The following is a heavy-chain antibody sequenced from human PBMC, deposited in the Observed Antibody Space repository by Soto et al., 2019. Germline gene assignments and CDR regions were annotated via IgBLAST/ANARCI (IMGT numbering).Heavy chain of an antibody. V-gene: IGHV3-30-3*01. Sequence: QVQLVESGGGVVQPGRSLRLSCAASGFTFSSYAMHWVRQAPGKGLEWVAVISYDGSNKYYADSLKGRFTISRDNSKNTLYLQMNSLRAEDTAVYYCARKYSSSSRFDYWGQGTLVTVSS. J-gene: IGHJ4*02. CDR3: ARKYSSSSRFDY. D-gene: IGHD6-6*01. CDR1: GFTFSSYA. CDR2: ISYDGSNK.